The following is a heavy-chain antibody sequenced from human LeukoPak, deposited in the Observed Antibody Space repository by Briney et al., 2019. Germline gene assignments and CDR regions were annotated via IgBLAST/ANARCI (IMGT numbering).Heavy chain of an antibody. V-gene: IGHV1-69*01. CDR2: IIPIFGTA. D-gene: IGHD3-22*01. J-gene: IGHJ4*02. CDR1: GGTFSSYA. CDR3: ARSLYYYDSSGYWDY. Sequence: SVKVSCKASGGTFSSYAISWVRQAPGQGLEWMGGIIPIFGTANYAQKFQGRVTITADESTSTAYMELSSLRSEDTGVYYCARSLYYYDSSGYWDYWGQGTLVTVSS.